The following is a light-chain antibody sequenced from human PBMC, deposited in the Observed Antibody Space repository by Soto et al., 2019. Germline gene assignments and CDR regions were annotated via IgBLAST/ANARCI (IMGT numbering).Light chain of an antibody. V-gene: IGLV2-14*01. CDR1: SSDVGAYGY. J-gene: IGLJ1*01. CDR3: SSYSSSSTLYV. Sequence: QSVLTQPASVSGYPGQSIAISCTGTSSDVGAYGYVSWYQQHPGKAPQLMIYEVTNRPSGISYRFSGSKSGNTASLTISGLQAEDEADYYCSSYSSSSTLYVFGTGTKV. CDR2: EVT.